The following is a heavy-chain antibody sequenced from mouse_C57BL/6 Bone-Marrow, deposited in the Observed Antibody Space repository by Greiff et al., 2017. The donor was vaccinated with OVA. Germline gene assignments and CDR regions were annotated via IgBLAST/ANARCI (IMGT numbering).Heavy chain of an antibody. D-gene: IGHD1-1*01. J-gene: IGHJ3*01. V-gene: IGHV1-82*01. Sequence: QVQLKESGPELVKPGASVKISCKASGYAFSSSWMNWVKQRPGKGLEWIGRIYPGDGDTNYNGKFKGKATLTADKSSSTAYMQLSSLTSEDSAVYFCALNLLRGYWGQGTLVTVSA. CDR2: IYPGDGDT. CDR1: GYAFSSSW. CDR3: ALNLLRGY.